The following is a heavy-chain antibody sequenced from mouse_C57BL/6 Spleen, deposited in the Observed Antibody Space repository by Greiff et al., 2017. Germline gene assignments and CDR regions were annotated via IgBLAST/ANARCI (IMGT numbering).Heavy chain of an antibody. CDR2: ISYDGSN. Sequence: EVQVVESGPGLVKPSQSLSLTCSVTGYSITSGYYWNWIRQFPGNKLEWMGYISYDGSNNYNPSLKNRISITRDTSKNQFFLKLNSVTTEDTATYYCARWDYDDYFDYWGQGTTLTVSS. CDR1: GYSITSGYY. CDR3: ARWDYDDYFDY. J-gene: IGHJ2*01. D-gene: IGHD2-4*01. V-gene: IGHV3-6*01.